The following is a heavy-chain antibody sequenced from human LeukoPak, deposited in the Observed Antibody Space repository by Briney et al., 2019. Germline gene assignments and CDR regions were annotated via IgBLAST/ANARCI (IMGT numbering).Heavy chain of an antibody. V-gene: IGHV1-18*04. J-gene: IGHJ6*02. CDR1: GYTFTSYY. Sequence: ASVKVSCKASGYTFTSYYMHWVRQAPGQGLEWMGWISAYNGNTNYAQKLQGRVTMTTDTSTSTAYTELRSLRSDDTAVYYCARVWWLRNYYGMDVWGQGTTVTVSS. CDR2: ISAYNGNT. CDR3: ARVWWLRNYYGMDV. D-gene: IGHD5-12*01.